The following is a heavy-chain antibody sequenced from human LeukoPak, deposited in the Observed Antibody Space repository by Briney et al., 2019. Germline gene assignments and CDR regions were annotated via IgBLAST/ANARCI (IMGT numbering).Heavy chain of an antibody. V-gene: IGHV4-38-2*01. CDR1: GYSISSGYY. J-gene: IGHJ2*01. CDR2: IYHSGST. CDR3: ARPHAVDFWSGYSSWYFDL. Sequence: SETLSLTCAVSGYSISSGYYWGWIRQPPGKGLEWIGSIYHSGSTYYNPSLKSRVTISVDTSKNQFSLKLSSVTAAETAVYYCARPHAVDFWSGYSSWYFDLWGRGTLVTVSS. D-gene: IGHD3-3*01.